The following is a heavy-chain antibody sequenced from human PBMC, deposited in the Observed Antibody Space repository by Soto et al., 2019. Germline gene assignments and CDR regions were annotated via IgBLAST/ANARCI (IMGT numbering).Heavy chain of an antibody. CDR3: ARASSSWYTHYGMDV. Sequence: ASVKVSCKASGYTFTSYGISWVRQAPGQGLEWMGWISAYNGNTNYAQKLQGRVTMTTDTSTSTAYMELRSLRFDDTAVYYCARASSSWYTHYGMDVWSQGTTVTVSS. J-gene: IGHJ6*02. CDR1: GYTFTSYG. CDR2: ISAYNGNT. D-gene: IGHD6-13*01. V-gene: IGHV1-18*01.